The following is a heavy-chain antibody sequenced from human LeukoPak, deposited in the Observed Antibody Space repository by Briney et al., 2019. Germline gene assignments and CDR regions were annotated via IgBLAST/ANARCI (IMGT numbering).Heavy chain of an antibody. V-gene: IGHV3-21*01. J-gene: IGHJ2*01. CDR3: ARPAYCGGDCYPLWYFDL. D-gene: IGHD2-21*01. CDR1: GFTFSSYS. CDR2: ISSSSSYI. Sequence: PGGSLRLSCAASGFTFSSYSMNWVRQAPGKGLEWVSSISSSSSYIYYADSVKGRFTISRDNAKNSLYLQMNSLRAEDTAVYYCARPAYCGGDCYPLWYFDLWGRGTLVTVSS.